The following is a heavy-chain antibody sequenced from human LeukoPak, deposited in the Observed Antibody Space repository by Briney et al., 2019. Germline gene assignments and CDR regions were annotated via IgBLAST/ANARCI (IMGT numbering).Heavy chain of an antibody. Sequence: GGSLRLSCAASGFTFSSYAMSWVRQAPGKGLEWVSAISGSGGSTYYADSVKGRFTISRDNSKNTLYLQMNSLRAEDTAVYYCAKVSSSSWHSTGYYFDYWGQGTLVTVSS. J-gene: IGHJ4*02. D-gene: IGHD6-13*01. V-gene: IGHV3-23*01. CDR3: AKVSSSSWHSTGYYFDY. CDR2: ISGSGGST. CDR1: GFTFSSYA.